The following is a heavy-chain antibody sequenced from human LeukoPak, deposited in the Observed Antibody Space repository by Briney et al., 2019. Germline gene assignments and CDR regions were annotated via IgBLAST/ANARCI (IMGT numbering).Heavy chain of an antibody. V-gene: IGHV3-53*01. CDR2: SYSAGAT. Sequence: GGSLRLSCAASGFTVSSNLMTWVRQSPGRGLEWLSSSYSAGATYYADSVKGRFTISRDHSNNSVSLQMTDLRVEDTAIYYCARGASRISWPGIDYWGQGTLVTVSS. CDR3: ARGASRISWPGIDY. J-gene: IGHJ4*02. D-gene: IGHD3-3*02. CDR1: GFTVSSNL.